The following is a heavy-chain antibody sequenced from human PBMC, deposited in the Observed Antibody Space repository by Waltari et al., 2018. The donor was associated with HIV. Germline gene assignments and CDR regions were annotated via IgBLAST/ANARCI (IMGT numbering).Heavy chain of an antibody. CDR3: AKGGSGYYYPNY. D-gene: IGHD3-22*01. Sequence: QVQLVESGGGVVQPGRSLRLSCAASGFPFSSYGMHWVRQAPGKGLKWVVVISYDGSNKYYADSVKGRFTISRDNSKNTLYLQMNSLRAEDTAVYYCAKGGSGYYYPNYWGQGTLVTVSS. J-gene: IGHJ4*02. CDR2: ISYDGSNK. V-gene: IGHV3-30*18. CDR1: GFPFSSYG.